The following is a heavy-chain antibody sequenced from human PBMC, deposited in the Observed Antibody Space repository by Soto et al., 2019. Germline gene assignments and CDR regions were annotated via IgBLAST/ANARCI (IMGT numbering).Heavy chain of an antibody. V-gene: IGHV3-23*01. Sequence: GGSLRLSCAASGFTFSNFAMTWVRQAPGKGLEWVSVISGGGGGTYHADSVKGRFTISRDNSKNTLYLQMKSLRAEDTAVYYCAKSSGLGYSGYQDYWGQGTLVTVSS. CDR1: GFTFSNFA. D-gene: IGHD5-12*01. J-gene: IGHJ4*02. CDR3: AKSSGLGYSGYQDY. CDR2: ISGGGGGT.